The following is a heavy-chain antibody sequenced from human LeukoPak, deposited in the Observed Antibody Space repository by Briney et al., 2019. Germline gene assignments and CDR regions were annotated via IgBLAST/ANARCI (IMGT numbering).Heavy chain of an antibody. D-gene: IGHD3-10*01. CDR3: TRGITMVRGVILYGMDV. CDR2: IRSKANSYAT. Sequence: GGSLRLSCAASGFTFSGSAMNWVRQASGKGLEWVGRIRSKANSYATAYAASVKGRFTISRDDSKNTAYLQMNSLKTEDTAVYYCTRGITMVRGVILYGMDVWGQGTTVTVSS. J-gene: IGHJ6*02. CDR1: GFTFSGSA. V-gene: IGHV3-73*01.